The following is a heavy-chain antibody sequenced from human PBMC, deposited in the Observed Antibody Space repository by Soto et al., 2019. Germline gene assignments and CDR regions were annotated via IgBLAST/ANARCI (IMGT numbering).Heavy chain of an antibody. CDR2: IIPIFGTA. CDR1: GGTFSSYA. Sequence: ASVKVSCKASGGTFSSYAISWVRQAPGQGLEWMGGIIPIFGTANYAQKFQGRVTITADESTSTAYMELRSLRSDDTAVYYCARDPYHVLMVNAPNLYGMDVWGQGTTVTVS. V-gene: IGHV1-69*13. D-gene: IGHD2-8*01. J-gene: IGHJ6*02. CDR3: ARDPYHVLMVNAPNLYGMDV.